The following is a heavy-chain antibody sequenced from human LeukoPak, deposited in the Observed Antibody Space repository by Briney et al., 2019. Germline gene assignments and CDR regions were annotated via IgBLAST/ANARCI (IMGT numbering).Heavy chain of an antibody. D-gene: IGHD6-6*01. CDR3: ARLWSSSQELDY. CDR2: ISYTGST. CDR1: GDSISSSSYY. J-gene: IGHJ4*02. Sequence: KPSETLSLTCTVSGDSISSSSYYWGWIRQPPGEGLEWVGSISYTGSTYYNPSLKSRATISVDTSKIQFSLKLTSVTATDTAVYYCARLWSSSQELDYWGQGTLVTVSS. V-gene: IGHV4-39*01.